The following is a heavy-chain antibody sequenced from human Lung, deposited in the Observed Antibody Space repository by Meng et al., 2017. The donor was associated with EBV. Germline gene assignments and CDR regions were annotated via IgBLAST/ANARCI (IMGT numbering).Heavy chain of an antibody. CDR2: MNPNRGTT. V-gene: IGHV1-8*01. CDR1: GYTFTSYD. Sequence: QVRLVQSGAEVKKPGASVKVSCKASGYTFTSYDINGVRQGTGQGLEWMGWMNPNRGTTGYAQKFQGRVTMTRNISKSTAYMDLSSLRSEDTAVYYCATGVADFEYWGQGTLVTVSS. D-gene: IGHD6-19*01. CDR3: ATGVADFEY. J-gene: IGHJ4*02.